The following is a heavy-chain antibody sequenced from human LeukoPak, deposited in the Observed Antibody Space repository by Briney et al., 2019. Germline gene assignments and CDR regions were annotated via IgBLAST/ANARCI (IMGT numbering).Heavy chain of an antibody. V-gene: IGHV4-59*01. Sequence: SETLSLTCTVSGGSIGTYSWNWIRQPPGKGLEWIGYIYYSGTTNYNPSLKRRVTISVDTSKNQFSLKLSAVTAADTAVYYCARGVYIAAAQYGYWGQGTLVTVSS. D-gene: IGHD6-13*01. CDR3: ARGVYIAAAQYGY. CDR2: IYYSGTT. CDR1: GGSIGTYS. J-gene: IGHJ4*02.